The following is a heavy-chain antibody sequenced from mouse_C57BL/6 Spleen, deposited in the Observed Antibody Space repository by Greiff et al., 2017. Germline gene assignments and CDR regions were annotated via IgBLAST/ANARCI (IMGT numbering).Heavy chain of an antibody. CDR1: GYTFTSYW. CDR2: IDPSDSYT. V-gene: IGHV1-69*01. J-gene: IGHJ2*01. D-gene: IGHD2-4*01. CDR3: ARRKSYYDYDGYYFDY. Sequence: VQLQQPGAELVMPGASVKLSCKASGYTFTSYWMHWVKQRPGQGLEWIGEIDPSDSYTNYNQKFKGNSTLTVDKSSSTAYMQLSILTSEDSAVYYCARRKSYYDYDGYYFDYWGQGTTLTVSS.